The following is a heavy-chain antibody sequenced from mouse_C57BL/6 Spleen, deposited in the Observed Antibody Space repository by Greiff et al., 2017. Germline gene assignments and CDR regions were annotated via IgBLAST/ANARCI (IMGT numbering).Heavy chain of an antibody. V-gene: IGHV1-15*01. Sequence: VKLMESGAELVRPGASVTLSCKASGYTFTDYEMHWVKQTPVHGLEWIGAIDPETGGTAYNQKFKGKAILTADKSSSTAYMELRSLTSEDSAVYYCTRFDYSRYYYAMDYWGQGTSVTVSS. D-gene: IGHD2-12*01. J-gene: IGHJ4*01. CDR3: TRFDYSRYYYAMDY. CDR2: IDPETGGT. CDR1: GYTFTDYE.